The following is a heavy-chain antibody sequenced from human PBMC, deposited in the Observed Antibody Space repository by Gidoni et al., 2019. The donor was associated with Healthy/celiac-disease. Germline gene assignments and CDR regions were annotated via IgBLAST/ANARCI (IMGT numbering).Heavy chain of an antibody. D-gene: IGHD6-19*01. CDR3: AKSRVIGAVAQQFDY. CDR1: GFTFSSYA. J-gene: IGHJ4*02. V-gene: IGHV3-23*01. CDR2: ISGSGGST. Sequence: SCAASGFTFSSYAMSWVRQAPGKGLEWVSAISGSGGSTYYADSVKGRFTISRDNSKNTLYLQMNSLRAEDTAVYDCAKSRVIGAVAQQFDYWGQGTLVTVSS.